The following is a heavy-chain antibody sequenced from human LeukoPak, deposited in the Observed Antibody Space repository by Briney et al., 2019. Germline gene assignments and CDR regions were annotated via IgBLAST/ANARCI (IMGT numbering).Heavy chain of an antibody. V-gene: IGHV1-2*02. CDR3: AREYCSSTSCFRYFDY. CDR2: IYPNSGGT. CDR1: GYTFLGYY. Sequence: GASVKVSCKASGYTFLGYYMHWVRQAPGQGLEWMGWIYPNSGGTNYAQKFQGRVTMTRDTSISTAYMELSRLRSDDTAVYYCAREYCSSTSCFRYFDYWGQGTLVTVSS. D-gene: IGHD2-2*01. J-gene: IGHJ4*02.